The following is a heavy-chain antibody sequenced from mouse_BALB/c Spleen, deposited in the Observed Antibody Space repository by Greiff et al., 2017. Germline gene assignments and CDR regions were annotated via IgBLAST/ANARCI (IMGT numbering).Heavy chain of an antibody. V-gene: IGHV5-12-1*01. CDR3: ARHTTVVSDY. Sequence: EVMLVESGGGLVKPGGSLKLSCAASGFAFSSYDMSWVRQTPEKRLEWVAYISSGGGSTYYPDTVKGRFTISRDNAKNTLYLQMSSLKSEDTAMYYCARHTTVVSDYWGQGTSVTVSS. J-gene: IGHJ4*01. CDR2: ISSGGGST. D-gene: IGHD1-1*01. CDR1: GFAFSSYD.